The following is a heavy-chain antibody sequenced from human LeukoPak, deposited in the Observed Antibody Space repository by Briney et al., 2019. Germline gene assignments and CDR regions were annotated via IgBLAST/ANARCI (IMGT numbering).Heavy chain of an antibody. CDR1: GFTFSDYY. CDR3: ARVQKGIAAAGAGGGWFEP. D-gene: IGHD6-13*01. Sequence: GGSLRLSCAASGFTFSDYYMTWIRQAPGKGLEWISYISSGGSTIYYADSVRGQFTISRDNAKNSLYLQMNSLRAEDTAVYYCARVQKGIAAAGAGGGWFEPWGQGTLVTVSA. V-gene: IGHV3-11*01. CDR2: ISSGGSTI. J-gene: IGHJ5*02.